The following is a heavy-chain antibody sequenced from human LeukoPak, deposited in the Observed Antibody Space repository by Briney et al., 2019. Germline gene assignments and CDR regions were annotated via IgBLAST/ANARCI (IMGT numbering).Heavy chain of an antibody. D-gene: IGHD5-18*01. CDR1: GFTFSSYS. Sequence: GGSLRLSCAASGFTFSSYSMNWVRQAPGKGLEWVSSISSSSSYIYYADSVKGRFTISRDNAKNSLYLQMNSLRAEDTAVYYCARDTYSYGRTFDYWGHGTLVTVSS. J-gene: IGHJ4*01. CDR3: ARDTYSYGRTFDY. CDR2: ISSSSSYI. V-gene: IGHV3-21*01.